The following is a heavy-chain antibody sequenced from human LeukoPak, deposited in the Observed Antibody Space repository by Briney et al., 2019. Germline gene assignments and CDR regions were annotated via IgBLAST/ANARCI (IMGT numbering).Heavy chain of an antibody. V-gene: IGHV3-7*04. CDR3: GRGYLIDY. Sequence: QPGGPLRLSCAASGFTFSNYWMNWVRQAPGKGLEWAANIKQDGSEKYYVDSVKGRFTISRDNAKNSLYLQMNSLRAEDTAVYYCGRGYLIDYWGQGTLVTVSS. CDR2: IKQDGSEK. J-gene: IGHJ4*02. CDR1: GFTFSNYW. D-gene: IGHD1-26*01.